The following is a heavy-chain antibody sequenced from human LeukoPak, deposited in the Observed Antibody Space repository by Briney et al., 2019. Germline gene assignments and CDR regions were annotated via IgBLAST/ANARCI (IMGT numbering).Heavy chain of an antibody. J-gene: IGHJ4*02. CDR3: ARVSGASYKNFDY. CDR1: GYTFTGYY. CDR2: INPNSGGT. Sequence: ASVKVSCKASGYTFTGYYMHWVRQAPGQVLEWMGWINPNSGGTNYAQKFQGRVTMTRDTSISTAYMELSRLRSDDTAVYYCARVSGASYKNFDYWGQGTLVTVSS. D-gene: IGHD1-26*01. V-gene: IGHV1-2*02.